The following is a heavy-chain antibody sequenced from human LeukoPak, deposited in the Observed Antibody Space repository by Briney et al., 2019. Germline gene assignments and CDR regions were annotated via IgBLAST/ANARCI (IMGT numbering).Heavy chain of an antibody. Sequence: GGSLRLSCAASGFTFSNAWMSWVRQAPGKGLEWVGRIRSKTDGGTTDYAAPVKGRFTISRDDSKNTLYLQMNSLKTEDPAVYYCTTGPQWKDAFDIWGQGTMVTVSS. CDR3: TTGPQWKDAFDI. J-gene: IGHJ3*02. V-gene: IGHV3-15*01. CDR2: IRSKTDGGTT. D-gene: IGHD6-19*01. CDR1: GFTFSNAW.